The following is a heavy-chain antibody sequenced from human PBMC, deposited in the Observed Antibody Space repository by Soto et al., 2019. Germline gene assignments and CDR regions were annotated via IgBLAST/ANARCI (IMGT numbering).Heavy chain of an antibody. CDR3: ARTLGYCSSTSCYASGMYFDY. CDR2: IYYSGST. V-gene: IGHV4-39*01. Sequence: PSETLSLTCTVSGGSISSSSYYWGWIRQPPGKGLEWIGSIYYSGSTYYNPSLKSRVTISVDTSKNQFSLKLSSVTAADTAVYYCARTLGYCSSTSCYASGMYFDYWGQGTLVTVSS. J-gene: IGHJ4*02. D-gene: IGHD2-2*01. CDR1: GGSISSSSYY.